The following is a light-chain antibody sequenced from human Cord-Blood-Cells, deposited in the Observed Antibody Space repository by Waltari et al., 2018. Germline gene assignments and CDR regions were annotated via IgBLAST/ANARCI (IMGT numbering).Light chain of an antibody. CDR1: SSDVGGYNY. V-gene: IGLV2-14*03. Sequence: QSALTQPASVSGSPGQSITISCTGTSSDVGGYNYVSWYQQHPGKAPKLMIYDVSNRPSGVSNRLSGAKSGNTASLTISVLQAEDEADYYCSSDTSSSTWVFGGGTKLTVL. J-gene: IGLJ3*02. CDR2: DVS. CDR3: SSDTSSSTWV.